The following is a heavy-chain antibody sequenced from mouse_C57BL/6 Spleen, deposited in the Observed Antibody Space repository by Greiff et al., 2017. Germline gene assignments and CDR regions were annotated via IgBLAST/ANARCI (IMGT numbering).Heavy chain of an antibody. Sequence: VQLQQSDAELVKPGASVKISCKVSGYTFTDHTIHWMKQRPEQGLEWIGYIYPRDGSTKYNEKFKGKATLTADKSSSTAYMQLNSLTSEDSAVYFCARGSDDYDPYWYFDVWGTGTTVTVSS. CDR2: IYPRDGST. D-gene: IGHD2-4*01. V-gene: IGHV1-78*01. CDR3: ARGSDDYDPYWYFDV. CDR1: GYTFTDHT. J-gene: IGHJ1*03.